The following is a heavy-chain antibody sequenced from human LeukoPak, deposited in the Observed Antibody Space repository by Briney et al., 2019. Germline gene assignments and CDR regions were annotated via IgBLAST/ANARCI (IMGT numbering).Heavy chain of an antibody. D-gene: IGHD2-21*01. J-gene: IGHJ4*02. CDR2: VSVYGDT. Sequence: GGSLRLSCAASGFTFSNYGMSWVRQAPGKGLEWVSHVSVYGDTNFSDSVKGRFTISRDNSKNTLYLQMNSLRAEDTTVYYCAKDLPDSWAVDYWGPGTLVTVSS. CDR1: GFTFSNYG. V-gene: IGHV3-23*01. CDR3: AKDLPDSWAVDY.